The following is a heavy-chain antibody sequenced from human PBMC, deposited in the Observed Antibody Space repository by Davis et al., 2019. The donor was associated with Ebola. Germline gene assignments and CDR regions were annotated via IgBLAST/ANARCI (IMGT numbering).Heavy chain of an antibody. CDR2: IGAYNGNT. V-gene: IGHV1-18*04. Sequence: AASVKVSCKASGYTFTSYGISWVRQAPGQGLEWMGWIGAYNGNTNYAQKLQGRVTMTADTSTSTAYMELRSLRSDDTAVYYCAKGALYSGSYTYGAWGQGTLVTVSS. CDR1: GYTFTSYG. CDR3: AKGALYSGSYTYGA. D-gene: IGHD1-26*01. J-gene: IGHJ5*02.